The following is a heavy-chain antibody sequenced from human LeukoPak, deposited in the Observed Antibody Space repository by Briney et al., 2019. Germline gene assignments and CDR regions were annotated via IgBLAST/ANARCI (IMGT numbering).Heavy chain of an antibody. J-gene: IGHJ4*02. Sequence: ASVKVSCKASGYTITGYYTHWVRQAPGQGLEWMGRINPDTGDTNSARKLQGRITMTRDTSISTVYMELSRLRSDDTAVYYCARDRGDDTVSYFDYWGQGTLVTVSS. D-gene: IGHD3-22*01. CDR2: INPDTGDT. V-gene: IGHV1-2*06. CDR3: ARDRGDDTVSYFDY. CDR1: GYTITGYY.